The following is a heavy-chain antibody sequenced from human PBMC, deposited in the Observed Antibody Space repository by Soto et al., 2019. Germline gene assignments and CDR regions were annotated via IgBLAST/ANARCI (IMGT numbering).Heavy chain of an antibody. CDR2: FDPEDGET. V-gene: IGHV1-24*01. J-gene: IGHJ6*02. D-gene: IGHD4-17*01. CDR1: GNTLTELS. CDR3: ATGNPDYGDYNYYYYGMDV. Sequence: GASVKVSCKVSGNTLTELSMHWVRQAPGKGLEWMGGFDPEDGETIYAQKFQGRVTMTEDTSTDTAYMELSSLRSEDTAVYYCATGNPDYGDYNYYYYGMDVWGQGTTVTVSS.